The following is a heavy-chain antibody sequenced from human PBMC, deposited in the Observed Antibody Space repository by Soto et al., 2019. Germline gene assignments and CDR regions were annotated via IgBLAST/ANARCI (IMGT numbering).Heavy chain of an antibody. V-gene: IGHV2-5*02. D-gene: IGHD2-15*01. J-gene: IGHJ5*02. CDR3: AHRRKICSGGSCYYGWFDP. Sequence: QITLKESGPTLVKPTQTLTLTCTFSGFSLSTSGVGVGWIRQPPGKALEWLALIYWDDDKRYSPSLKSRLTITKDHSKNQVVLIMTNMDPVDTATYYCAHRRKICSGGSCYYGWFDPWGQGTLVTVSS. CDR1: GFSLSTSGVG. CDR2: IYWDDDK.